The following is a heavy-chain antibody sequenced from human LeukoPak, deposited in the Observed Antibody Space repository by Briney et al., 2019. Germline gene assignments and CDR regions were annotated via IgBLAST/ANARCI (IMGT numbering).Heavy chain of an antibody. D-gene: IGHD1-26*01. CDR2: INPDGSTT. J-gene: IGHJ4*02. CDR3: ARGYSGSYRVDY. V-gene: IGHV3-74*01. Sequence: PGGSLRLSCAASGFTFSNYWMHWVRHAPGKGLVWVSRINPDGSTTNYADSVMGRFTISRDSAKNTLYLQMNSLRSEDTAVYYCARGYSGSYRVDYWGQGTLVTVSS. CDR1: GFTFSNYW.